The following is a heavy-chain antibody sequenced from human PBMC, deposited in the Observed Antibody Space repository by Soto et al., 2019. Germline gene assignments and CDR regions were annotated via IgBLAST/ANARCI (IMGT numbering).Heavy chain of an antibody. J-gene: IGHJ6*02. Sequence: HGETLKISCKGSGYSFTSYWISWVRQMPGKGMEWMVRIDPSDSYTNYSPSFQGHVTISAYKSISTAYLQWSSLKASDTAMYYCVRRFAAAGRGYGMDXWGQGTTVTVS. CDR2: IDPSDSYT. V-gene: IGHV5-10-1*01. D-gene: IGHD6-13*01. CDR1: GYSFTSYW. CDR3: VRRFAAAGRGYGMDX.